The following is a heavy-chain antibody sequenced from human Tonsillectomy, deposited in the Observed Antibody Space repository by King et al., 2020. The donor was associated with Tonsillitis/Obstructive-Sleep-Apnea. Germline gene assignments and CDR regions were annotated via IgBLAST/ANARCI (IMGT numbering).Heavy chain of an antibody. CDR3: AKDDHYYGSGGGFDY. D-gene: IGHD3-10*01. CDR1: GFTFSNSA. CDR2: ISGGGHGT. J-gene: IGHJ4*02. V-gene: IGHV3-23*04. Sequence: VQLVQSGGGLVQPGGSLRLSCAASGFTFSNSAMSWVRQAPGIGLEWVSAISGGGHGTYYADSVKGRFTISRDNSKNTLYLQMNSLRAEDTAVYYCAKDDHYYGSGGGFDYWGQGTLVTVSS.